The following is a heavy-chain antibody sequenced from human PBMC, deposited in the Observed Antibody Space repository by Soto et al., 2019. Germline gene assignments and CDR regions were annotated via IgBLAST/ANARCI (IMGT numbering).Heavy chain of an antibody. CDR1: GYTFTSYY. D-gene: IGHD3-22*01. CDR3: ARDTYYYDSSGYSGQTLDAFDI. Sequence: GASVKVSCKASGYTFTSYYMHWVRQAPGQGLEWMGIINPSGGSTSYAQKFQGRVTMTRDTSTSTVYMERSSLRSEDTAVYYCARDTYYYDSSGYSGQTLDAFDIWGQGTMVTVS. V-gene: IGHV1-46*01. CDR2: INPSGGST. J-gene: IGHJ3*02.